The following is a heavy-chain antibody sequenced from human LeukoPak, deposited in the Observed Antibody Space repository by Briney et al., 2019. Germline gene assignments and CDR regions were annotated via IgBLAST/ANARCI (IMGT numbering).Heavy chain of an antibody. Sequence: SVKVSCKASGFTFTSSAVQWVRQARGQRLEWIGWIVVGSGNTNYTQKFQERVTITRDMSTSTAYMELSSLRSEDTAVYYCAADSPGDYYYGMDVWGQGTTVTVSS. CDR1: GFTFTSSA. CDR2: IVVGSGNT. CDR3: AADSPGDYYYGMDV. J-gene: IGHJ6*02. V-gene: IGHV1-58*01.